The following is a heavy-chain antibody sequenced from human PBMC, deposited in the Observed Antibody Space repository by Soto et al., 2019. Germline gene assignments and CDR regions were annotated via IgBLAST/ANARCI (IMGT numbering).Heavy chain of an antibody. CDR1: GFSFSDYG. CDR3: ARGGKWELLLRL. Sequence: QVQLVESGGGVVRPGTSLRLSCEGSGFSFSDYGMNWVRQAPGKGLEWVAVLWYDGSVRRYADSVKGRFTISRDISKHTLYLQMNSLRVEDTAVYFCARGGKWELLLRLWGQGTLVTVSS. CDR2: LWYDGSVR. J-gene: IGHJ4*02. D-gene: IGHD1-26*01. V-gene: IGHV3-33*01.